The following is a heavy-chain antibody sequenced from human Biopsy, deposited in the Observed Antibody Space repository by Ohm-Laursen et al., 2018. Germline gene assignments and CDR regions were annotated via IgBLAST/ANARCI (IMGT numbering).Heavy chain of an antibody. CDR2: INQSGRT. J-gene: IGHJ4*02. D-gene: IGHD2-15*01. V-gene: IGHV4-34*08. CDR3: GNEVHGRDY. Sequence: PSQTLSLTCEVYGKTFSDYYWSWIRQPPGKGLEWIGQINQSGRTNYNPSLKSRVNTSADKSNNQFSLKLTSVTSADTAVYFCGNEVHGRDYWGLGALVTVSS. CDR1: GKTFSDYY.